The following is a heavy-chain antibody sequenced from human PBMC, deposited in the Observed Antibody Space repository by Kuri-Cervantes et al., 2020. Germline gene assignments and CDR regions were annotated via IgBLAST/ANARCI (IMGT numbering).Heavy chain of an antibody. CDR1: GFTFSSYG. CDR2: LSYDGDNK. D-gene: IGHD6-13*01. Sequence: GESLKISCAASGFTFSSYGIHWVRQAPGKGLEWVAALSYDGDNKYSADSVKGRFTISRDNSKNTLYLQMNSLRPEDTALYYCARDRSSSWFGEIDYWGQGTLVTVSS. J-gene: IGHJ4*02. V-gene: IGHV3-30*19. CDR3: ARDRSSSWFGEIDY.